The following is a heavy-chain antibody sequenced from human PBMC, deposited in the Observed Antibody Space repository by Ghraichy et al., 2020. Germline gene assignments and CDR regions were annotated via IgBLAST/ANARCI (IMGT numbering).Heavy chain of an antibody. CDR2: IWFDGSHI. V-gene: IGHV3-33*01. CDR1: RFPFSHYG. Sequence: GGSLRLSCEASRFPFSHYGMHWVRQAPGKGLEWVAVIWFDGSHIYYGDTVKGRVTIFRDNSKNTLYLEMNSVRAEDTAVYYCARDGSSVTPSYYYYMDVWGKGTKVTVSS. J-gene: IGHJ6*03. D-gene: IGHD3-10*01. CDR3: ARDGSSVTPSYYYYMDV.